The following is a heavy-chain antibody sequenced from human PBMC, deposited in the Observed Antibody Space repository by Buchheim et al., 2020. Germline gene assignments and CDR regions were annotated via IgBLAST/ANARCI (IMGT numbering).Heavy chain of an antibody. CDR3: ARGGGVEQLGDRFDY. Sequence: QVQLQESGPGLVKPSETLSLTCTVSGGSVSSGSYYWSWIRQPPGKGLEWIGYIYYSGSTYYNPSLKSRVTISVDTSKNQLSLKLSSVTAADTAVYYCARGGGVEQLGDRFDYWGQGTL. V-gene: IGHV4-61*01. CDR2: IYYSGST. CDR1: GGSVSSGSYY. J-gene: IGHJ4*02. D-gene: IGHD2-15*01.